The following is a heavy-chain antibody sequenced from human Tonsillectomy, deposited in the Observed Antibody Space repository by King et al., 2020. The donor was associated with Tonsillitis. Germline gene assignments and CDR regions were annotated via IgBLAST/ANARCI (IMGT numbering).Heavy chain of an antibody. Sequence: VQLVESGAEVKKPGASVKVSCKASGYTFTGYYVHWVRQAPGQGLEWMGWINPNSGGTNYAQKFQGRVAMTRDTSISTAYMELSRLTSDDTAMFYCVREGVTYYDIRSGLDVWGQGTTVTVSS. J-gene: IGHJ6*02. CDR3: VREGVTYYDIRSGLDV. V-gene: IGHV1-2*02. CDR1: GYTFTGYY. D-gene: IGHD3-9*01. CDR2: INPNSGGT.